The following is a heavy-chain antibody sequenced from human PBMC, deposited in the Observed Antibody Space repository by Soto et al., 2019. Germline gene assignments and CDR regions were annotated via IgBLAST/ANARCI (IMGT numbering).Heavy chain of an antibody. CDR1: GGSISSGDYY. V-gene: IGHV4-30-4*01. CDR2: IYYSGST. D-gene: IGHD3-16*02. Sequence: SETLSLTCTVSGGSISSGDYYWSWIRQPPGKGLEWIGYIYYSGSTYYNPSLKSRVTISVDTSKNQFSLKLSSVTAADTAVYYCDRDFFRYDYVWASYRQWKAFDIWGQGTMVTVSS. CDR3: DRDFFRYDYVWASYRQWKAFDI. J-gene: IGHJ3*02.